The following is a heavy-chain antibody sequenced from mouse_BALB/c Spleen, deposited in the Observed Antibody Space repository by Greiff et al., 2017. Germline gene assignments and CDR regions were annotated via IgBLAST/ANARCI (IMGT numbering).Heavy chain of an antibody. J-gene: IGHJ4*01. CDR1: GFSLTSYG. V-gene: IGHV2-9*02. Sequence: QVQLQQSGPGLVAPSQSLSITCTVSGFSLTSYGVHWVRQPPGKGLEWLGVIWAGGSTNYNSALMSRLSISKDNSKSQVFLKMNSLQTDDTAMYYCARVPYGNYVGYYAMDYWGQGTSVTVSS. D-gene: IGHD2-1*01. CDR3: ARVPYGNYVGYYAMDY. CDR2: IWAGGST.